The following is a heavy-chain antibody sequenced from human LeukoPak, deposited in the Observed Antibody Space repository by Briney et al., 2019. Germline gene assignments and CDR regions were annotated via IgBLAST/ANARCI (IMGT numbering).Heavy chain of an antibody. CDR1: GGSISSGGYY. CDR2: IYYSGST. D-gene: IGHD6-6*01. CDR3: ARGVEEQLVRTGWFDP. Sequence: SETLSLTCTVSGGSISSGGYYWSWIRQHPGKGLEWIGYIYYSGSTYYNPSLKSRVTISVDTSKNQFSLKLSSVTAADTAVYYRARGVEEQLVRTGWFDPWGQGTLVTVSS. J-gene: IGHJ5*02. V-gene: IGHV4-31*03.